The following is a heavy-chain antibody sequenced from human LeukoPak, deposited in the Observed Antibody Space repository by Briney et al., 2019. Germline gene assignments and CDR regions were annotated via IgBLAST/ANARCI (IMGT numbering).Heavy chain of an antibody. CDR3: AKDTRRSRVTMIVVVRGYFDY. J-gene: IGHJ4*02. D-gene: IGHD3-22*01. Sequence: GGSLRLSCAASGFTFSSYAMSWVRQAPGKGLECISGFSGSGGSTYYADSVKGRFTISRDNSKNTLYLQMNSLRAEDTAVYYCAKDTRRSRVTMIVVVRGYFDYWGQGTLVTVSS. CDR2: FSGSGGST. V-gene: IGHV3-23*01. CDR1: GFTFSSYA.